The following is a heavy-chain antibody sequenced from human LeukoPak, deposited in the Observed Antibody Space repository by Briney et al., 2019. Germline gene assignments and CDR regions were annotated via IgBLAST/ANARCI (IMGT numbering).Heavy chain of an antibody. CDR2: IFYSGIT. J-gene: IGHJ3*02. D-gene: IGHD1-26*01. Sequence: PSETLSLTCTVSGGSISSYYWSWIRQPPGKGLEWIGYIFYSGITNYNPSLKSRVTISVDTSKNLFSVKLSSVTAADTAVYYCARSALGRDAFDIWGQGTMVTVSS. CDR1: GGSISSYY. V-gene: IGHV4-59*01. CDR3: ARSALGRDAFDI.